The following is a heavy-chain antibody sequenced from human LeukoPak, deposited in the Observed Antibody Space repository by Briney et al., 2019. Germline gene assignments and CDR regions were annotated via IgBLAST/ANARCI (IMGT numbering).Heavy chain of an antibody. V-gene: IGHV4-59*01. CDR1: GGSISSYY. CDR3: ARDSAGHWVDFDY. CDR2: IYYSGST. Sequence: SETLSLTCTVSGGSISSYYWSWIRQPPGKGLEWIGYIYYSGSTNYNPSLKSRVTISVDTSKNQFSLKLSSVTAADTAVYYCARDSAGHWVDFDYWGQGTLVTVSS. D-gene: IGHD7-27*01. J-gene: IGHJ4*02.